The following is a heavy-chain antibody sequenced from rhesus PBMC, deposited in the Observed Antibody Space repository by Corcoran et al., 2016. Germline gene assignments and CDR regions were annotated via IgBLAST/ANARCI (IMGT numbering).Heavy chain of an antibody. V-gene: IGHV4-73*01. J-gene: IGHJ1*01. CDR2: IYGNMEST. D-gene: IGHD2-21*01. Sequence: QVQLQQWGEGLVKPSETLSLTCAVYGGSISGYSYCSWLRQPPGKGLEGIGLIYGNMESTNNNPSLKNRVTISKDTSKNQFSLKLSSVTAADTAVYYCARDRGYGSGFEYFEFWGQGALVTVSS. CDR3: ARDRGYGSGFEYFEF. CDR1: GGSISGYSY.